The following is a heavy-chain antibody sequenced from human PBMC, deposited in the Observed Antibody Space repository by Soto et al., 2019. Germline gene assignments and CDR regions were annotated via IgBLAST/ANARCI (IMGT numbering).Heavy chain of an antibody. V-gene: IGHV3-49*03. CDR3: TRDRRQSPVRWFDP. CDR2: IRSKAYGGTT. Sequence: GGSLRLSCTASGFTFGDYAMSWFRQAPGKGLEWVGFIRSKAYGGTTEYAASVKGRFTISRDDSKSIAYLQMNSLKTEDTAVYYCTRDRRQSPVRWFDPWGQGTLVTVSS. CDR1: GFTFGDYA. D-gene: IGHD6-6*01. J-gene: IGHJ5*02.